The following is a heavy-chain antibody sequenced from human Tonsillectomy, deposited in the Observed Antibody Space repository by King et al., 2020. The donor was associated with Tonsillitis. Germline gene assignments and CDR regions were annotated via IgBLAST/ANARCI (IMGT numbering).Heavy chain of an antibody. CDR2: ISAYNGDT. V-gene: IGHV1-18*01. Sequence: QLVQSGAEVKQPGASVKVSCKASGYTFTSYAISWVRQAPGQGLEWMGWISAYNGDTNYAQKFQGRVTMTTDTTTSTAYMELRGLRSDDTAGYYCAREDSRWGWFDPWGQGPLVTVPS. J-gene: IGHJ5*02. CDR1: GYTFTSYA. CDR3: AREDSRWGWFDP. D-gene: IGHD3-22*01.